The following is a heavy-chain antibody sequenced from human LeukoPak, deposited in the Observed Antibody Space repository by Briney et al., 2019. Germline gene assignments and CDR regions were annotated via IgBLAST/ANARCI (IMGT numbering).Heavy chain of an antibody. CDR3: AREGIYGDYYNYGMDG. J-gene: IGHJ6*04. Sequence: PGRSLRLSCAASAFTPSSLWTSCVRPAPGKGLECVANIKQDGREKIYVDSGKGRVTISRDNAQSSLYLQMNSLRAEDTAVYYCAREGIYGDYYNYGMDGWGKGTTVTVSS. D-gene: IGHD4-17*01. CDR2: IKQDGREK. CDR1: AFTPSSLW. V-gene: IGHV3-7*03.